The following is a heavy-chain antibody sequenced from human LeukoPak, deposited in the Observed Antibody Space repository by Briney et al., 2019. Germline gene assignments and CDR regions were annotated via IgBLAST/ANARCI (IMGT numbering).Heavy chain of an antibody. J-gene: IGHJ4*02. CDR3: MRDRGSHYYGSGSFDY. Sequence: GGSLRLSCAASGFTFSDYWMSWVRQALGKGLEWVANIKQDGSENYYVDSVKGRFTISRDNAKNSLYLQMTSLRAEDTAVYYCMRDRGSHYYGSGSFDYWGQGTLVTVSS. CDR2: IKQDGSEN. CDR1: GFTFSDYW. D-gene: IGHD3-10*01. V-gene: IGHV3-7*03.